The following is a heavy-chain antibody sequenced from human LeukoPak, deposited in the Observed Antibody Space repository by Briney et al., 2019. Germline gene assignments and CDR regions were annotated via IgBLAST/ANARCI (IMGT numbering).Heavy chain of an antibody. Sequence: ASVKVSCKASGYTFTSYVIHWVRQAPGQRPDWMGWINAANGNTEFSQKLQGRVSITMDTSASTAYVELRSLRSEDTALYFCARSARDPLNFDSWGQGTLVTVSS. J-gene: IGHJ4*02. CDR2: INAANGNT. CDR1: GYTFTSYV. D-gene: IGHD5-24*01. V-gene: IGHV1-3*01. CDR3: ARSARDPLNFDS.